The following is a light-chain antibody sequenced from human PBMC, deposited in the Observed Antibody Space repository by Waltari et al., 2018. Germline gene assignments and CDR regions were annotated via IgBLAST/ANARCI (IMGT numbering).Light chain of an antibody. CDR3: QQANSFPPT. J-gene: IGKJ2*01. Sequence: DIQMTQSPSSVSASVGDRVTITCRASQGISSWLAWYQQKPGKAPKLLIYGESTLQSGVPSRFSGSASSTAFTLTISSLQPEDFATYFCQQANSFPPTFGQGTKLEIK. CDR1: QGISSW. V-gene: IGKV1-12*01. CDR2: GES.